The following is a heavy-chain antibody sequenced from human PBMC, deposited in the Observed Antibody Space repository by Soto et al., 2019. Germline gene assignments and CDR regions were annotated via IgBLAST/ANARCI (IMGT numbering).Heavy chain of an antibody. CDR1: GFTFSSYA. D-gene: IGHD6-6*01. V-gene: IGHV3-30-3*01. J-gene: IGHJ4*02. Sequence: GGSLRLSCAASGFTFSSYAMHWVRQAPGKGLEWVAVISYDGSNKYYADSVKGRFTISRDNSKNTLYLQMNSLRAEDTAVYYCARESAPLYSSSSVLGYWGQGTLVTVSS. CDR3: ARESAPLYSSSSVLGY. CDR2: ISYDGSNK.